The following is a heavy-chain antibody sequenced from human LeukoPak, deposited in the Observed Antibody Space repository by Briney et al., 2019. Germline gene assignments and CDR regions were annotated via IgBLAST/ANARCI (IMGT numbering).Heavy chain of an antibody. J-gene: IGHJ4*02. D-gene: IGHD5-18*01. CDR3: ARERYSYGCDY. V-gene: IGHV3-64*01. CDR1: GFTFSTYA. CDR2: ISSNGGTT. Sequence: GGSLRLCCAASGFTFSTYAMHWVRKAPGKGLEYVSAISSNGGTTYYAHSVKGRFTISRDNSKNTLYLQMGSLRAEDMAVYYCARERYSYGCDYWGQGTLVTVSS.